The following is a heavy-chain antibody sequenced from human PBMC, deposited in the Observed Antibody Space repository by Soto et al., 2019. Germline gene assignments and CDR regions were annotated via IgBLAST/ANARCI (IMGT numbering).Heavy chain of an antibody. Sequence: SVKVSCKASGGTFNSYAISWVRQAPGQGLEWMGGIIPIFGTANYAQKFQGRVTITADKSTSTAYMELSSLRSEDTAVYYCARMDGYSRAKFDYWGQGTLVTVSS. CDR3: ARMDGYSRAKFDY. J-gene: IGHJ4*02. CDR2: IIPIFGTA. CDR1: GGTFNSYA. D-gene: IGHD2-15*01. V-gene: IGHV1-69*06.